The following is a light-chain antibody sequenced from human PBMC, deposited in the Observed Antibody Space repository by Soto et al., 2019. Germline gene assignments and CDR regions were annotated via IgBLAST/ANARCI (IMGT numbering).Light chain of an antibody. J-gene: IGKJ4*01. CDR1: QSVLYNSNNKNY. CDR2: WAS. CDR3: EQYYSIPVT. V-gene: IGKV4-1*01. Sequence: DIVMTQSPDSLAVSLGERATINCKSSQSVLYNSNNKNYLAWYQQKPGQPPNLRIYWASTRESGVPDRFSGSGSGRDFTLTISSLQAEDMAVYYCEQYYSIPVTFGGGTKVEIK.